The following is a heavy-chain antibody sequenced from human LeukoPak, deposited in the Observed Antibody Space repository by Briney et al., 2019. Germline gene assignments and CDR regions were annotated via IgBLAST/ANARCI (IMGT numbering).Heavy chain of an antibody. CDR1: GYTFTGYY. CDR3: ARAYYDILTGYYNGGDYHYHYMDV. Sequence: GASVKVSCKASGYTFTGYYMHWVRQAPGQGLQWMGWINPNSGGTNYAQKFQGRVTMSGDTSISTAYMELRRLRSDDTAVYYCARAYYDILTGYYNGGDYHYHYMDVWGKGTTVTVSS. J-gene: IGHJ6*03. D-gene: IGHD3-9*01. CDR2: INPNSGGT. V-gene: IGHV1-2*02.